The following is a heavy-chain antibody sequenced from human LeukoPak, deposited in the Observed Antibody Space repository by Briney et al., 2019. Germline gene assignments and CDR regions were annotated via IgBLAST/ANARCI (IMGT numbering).Heavy chain of an antibody. D-gene: IGHD2-2*01. CDR3: ARSCSSTSCYYLFDY. CDR2: ICTSGST. J-gene: IGHJ4*02. V-gene: IGHV4-4*07. CDR1: GGSISSYY. Sequence: SETLSLTCTVSGGSISSYYWSWIRQPAGKGLEWIGRICTSGSTNYNPSLKSRVTMSVDTSKNQFSLKLSSVTAADTAVYYCARSCSSTSCYYLFDYWGQGTLVTVSS.